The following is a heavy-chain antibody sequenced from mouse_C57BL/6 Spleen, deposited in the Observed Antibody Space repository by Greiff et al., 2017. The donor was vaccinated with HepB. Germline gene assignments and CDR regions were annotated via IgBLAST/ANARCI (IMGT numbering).Heavy chain of an antibody. CDR3: ARGGRWFDY. D-gene: IGHD3-3*01. V-gene: IGHV1-82*01. J-gene: IGHJ2*01. Sequence: QVQLQQSGPELVKPGASVKISCKASGYAFSSSWMNWVKQRPGKGLEWIGRIYPGDGDTNYNGKFKGKATLTADKSSSTAYMQLSSLTSEDSAVYFCARGGRWFDYWGQGTTLTVSS. CDR1: GYAFSSSW. CDR2: IYPGDGDT.